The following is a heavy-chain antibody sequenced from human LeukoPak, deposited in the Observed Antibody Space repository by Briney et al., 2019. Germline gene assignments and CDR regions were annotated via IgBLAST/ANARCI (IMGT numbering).Heavy chain of an antibody. Sequence: GGSLRLSCATSGFTFSNFWMDWVRQAPGKGLEWVANINQNGGEKYYADSVKGRFTITRDNAKNSLYLQMNSLRVEDTAVYYCTRALDYWGQGTLVTVSS. J-gene: IGHJ4*02. CDR1: GFTFSNFW. CDR2: INQNGGEK. CDR3: TRALDY. V-gene: IGHV3-7*04.